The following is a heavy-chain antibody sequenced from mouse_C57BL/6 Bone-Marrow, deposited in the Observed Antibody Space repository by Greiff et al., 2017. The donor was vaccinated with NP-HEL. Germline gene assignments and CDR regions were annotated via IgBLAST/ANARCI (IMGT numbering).Heavy chain of an antibody. D-gene: IGHD2-4*01. Sequence: QVQGVESGPGLVQPSQSLSITCTVSGFSLTSYGVHWVRQSPGKGLEWLGVIWRGGSTDYNAAFMSRLSITKDNSKRQVFFKMNSLQADDTAIYYCAKKGGLRRRDAMDYWGQGTSVTVSS. CDR3: AKKGGLRRRDAMDY. CDR2: IWRGGST. J-gene: IGHJ4*01. V-gene: IGHV2-5*01. CDR1: GFSLTSYG.